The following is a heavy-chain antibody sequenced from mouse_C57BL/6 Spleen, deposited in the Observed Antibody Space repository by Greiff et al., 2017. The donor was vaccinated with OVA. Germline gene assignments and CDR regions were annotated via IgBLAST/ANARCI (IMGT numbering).Heavy chain of an antibody. Sequence: ESGAELVRPGASVTLSCTASGFNIKDDYMHWVKQRPEQGLEWIGWIDPENGDTEYASKFQGKATITADTSSNTAYLQLSSLTSEDTAFYYCTTRGNYFDYWGQGTTLTVSS. J-gene: IGHJ2*01. CDR1: GFNIKDDY. CDR2: IDPENGDT. CDR3: TTRGNYFDY. V-gene: IGHV14-4*01.